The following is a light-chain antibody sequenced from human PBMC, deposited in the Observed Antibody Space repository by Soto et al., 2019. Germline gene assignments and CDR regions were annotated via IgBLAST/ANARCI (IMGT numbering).Light chain of an antibody. J-gene: IGKJ2*01. V-gene: IGKV3-20*01. CDR2: GGS. CDR1: QSVSSNY. CDR3: QKYGISQVYT. Sequence: VVLTQSPGTLSLSPGEGATLSCRASQSVSSNYLAWYQQKPGQAPRLLIYGGSNRATGIPDRLSGGGSGTDCAHPISRVEPEDVGVYFCNCQKYGISQVYTFGQGTKLEI.